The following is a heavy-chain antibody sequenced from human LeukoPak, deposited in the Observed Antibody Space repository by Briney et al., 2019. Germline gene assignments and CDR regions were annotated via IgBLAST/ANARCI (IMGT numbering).Heavy chain of an antibody. D-gene: IGHD5-18*01. Sequence: SETLSLTCTVSGGSISSYYWSWIRQPPGKGLEWIGYIYYSGSTNYNPSLKSRVTISVDTSKNQFSLKLSSVTAADTAVYYCARHRSRSYGGSRTYFDYWGQGTLVTVSS. CDR1: GGSISSYY. CDR2: IYYSGST. J-gene: IGHJ4*02. V-gene: IGHV4-59*08. CDR3: ARHRSRSYGGSRTYFDY.